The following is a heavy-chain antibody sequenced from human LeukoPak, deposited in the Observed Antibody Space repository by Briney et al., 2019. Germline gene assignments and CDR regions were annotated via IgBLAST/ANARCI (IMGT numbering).Heavy chain of an antibody. Sequence: PGGSLRLSCAASGFTFSSYGMHWVRQAPGKGLEWVGRIKSKTDGGTTDYAAPVKGRFTISRDDSKNTLYLQMNSLKTEDTAVYYCTTYRPTGYPDYWGQGTLVTVSS. J-gene: IGHJ4*02. CDR1: GFTFSSYG. V-gene: IGHV3-15*01. CDR2: IKSKTDGGTT. D-gene: IGHD3-9*01. CDR3: TTYRPTGYPDY.